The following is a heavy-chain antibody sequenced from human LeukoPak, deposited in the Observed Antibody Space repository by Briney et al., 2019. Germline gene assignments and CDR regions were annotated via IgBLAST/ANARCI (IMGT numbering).Heavy chain of an antibody. J-gene: IGHJ4*02. CDR2: ISASGGST. CDR3: AISSILTGYPLDY. CDR1: GFTFRSHD. Sequence: PGGSLRLSCAASGFTFRSHDMSWVRQAPGKGLEWVSGISASGGSTFYADSVKGRFTISRDNSKNTLYLQMNSLRAEDTAVYYCAISSILTGYPLDYWGQGTLVTVSS. D-gene: IGHD3-9*01. V-gene: IGHV3-23*01.